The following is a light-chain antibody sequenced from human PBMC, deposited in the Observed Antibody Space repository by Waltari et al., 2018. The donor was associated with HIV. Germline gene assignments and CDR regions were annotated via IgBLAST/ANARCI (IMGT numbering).Light chain of an antibody. V-gene: IGLV1-47*01. CDR2: RNN. CDR1: SSNIGSNY. Sequence: QSVLTQPPSASGTPGQRVPISCSGSSSNIGSNYVYWYQQLPGTAPKLLIIRNNQRPSGVPDRFSGSKSGTSASLAISGLRSEDEADYYCAVWYDRVSGWVFGGGTKLTVL. CDR3: AVWYDRVSGWV. J-gene: IGLJ3*02.